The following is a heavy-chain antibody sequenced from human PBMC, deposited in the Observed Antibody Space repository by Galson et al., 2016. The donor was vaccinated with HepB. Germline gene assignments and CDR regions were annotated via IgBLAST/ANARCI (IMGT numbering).Heavy chain of an antibody. CDR2: INSDGSST. CDR1: GFPFSRYW. CDR3: VRVDYGDDPVYSYYYGMDV. D-gene: IGHD4-17*01. J-gene: IGHJ6*02. Sequence: SLRLSCAASGFPFSRYWMHWVRQAPGKGLVWVSRINSDGSSTIYADSVRGRFTISRDNAKHTLNLQMNGLRAEYTALYYCVRVDYGDDPVYSYYYGMDVWGQGTTVSVSS. V-gene: IGHV3-74*01.